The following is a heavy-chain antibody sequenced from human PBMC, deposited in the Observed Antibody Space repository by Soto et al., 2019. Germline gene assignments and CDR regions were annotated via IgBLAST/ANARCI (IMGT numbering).Heavy chain of an antibody. D-gene: IGHD4-17*01. CDR3: ARGVKYGAYSRWFDP. CDR2: MNPNSGNT. J-gene: IGHJ5*02. CDR1: GYTFTSYD. V-gene: IGHV1-8*01. Sequence: QVQLVQSGAEVKKPGASVKVSCKASGYTFTSYDINWVRQATGQGLEYLGWMNPNSGNTGYVQKFQGRVTMTRHTSISTAYMELSSLRSEDTAVYFCARGVKYGAYSRWFDPWGQGTLVTVSS.